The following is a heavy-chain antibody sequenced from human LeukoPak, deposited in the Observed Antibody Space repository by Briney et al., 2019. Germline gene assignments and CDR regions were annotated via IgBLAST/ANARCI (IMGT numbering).Heavy chain of an antibody. CDR2: ISSSSSYI. J-gene: IGHJ4*02. V-gene: IGHV3-21*05. D-gene: IGHD5-12*01. CDR3: ARDGFNVATVPLYYFDY. CDR1: GFTFSSYS. Sequence: TGGSLRLSCAASGFTFSSYSMNWVRQAPGKGLEWVSYISSSSSYIYYADSVKGRFTISRDNAKNSLYLQMNSLRAEDTAVYYCARDGFNVATVPLYYFDYWGQGTLVTVSS.